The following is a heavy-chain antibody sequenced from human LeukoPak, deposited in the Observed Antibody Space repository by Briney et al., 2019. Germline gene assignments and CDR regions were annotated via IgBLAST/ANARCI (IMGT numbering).Heavy chain of an antibody. J-gene: IGHJ1*01. D-gene: IGHD1-26*01. CDR3: AQWEPRNFQH. Sequence: GGALRLSCAASGFTFSSYWMHWVRQAPGKGLVWVSRINSDGSSTSYAASVKGRFTISRDNAKNTLYLQMNSLRAEDPAVYYCAQWEPRNFQHWGQGTLVTVSS. V-gene: IGHV3-74*01. CDR2: INSDGSST. CDR1: GFTFSSYW.